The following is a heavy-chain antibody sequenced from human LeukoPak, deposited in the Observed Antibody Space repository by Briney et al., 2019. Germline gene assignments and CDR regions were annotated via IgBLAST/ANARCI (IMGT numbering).Heavy chain of an antibody. Sequence: RPGGSLRLSCAVSGSTFSSYWMTWVRQAPGKGLEWVAKIKEDGSEKYYVDSVKGRFTVSRDNVKNSLFLQMNSLRAEDTAAYYCARLHSAIYYGDAFDIWGQGTMVTVSS. CDR3: ARLHSAIYYGDAFDI. CDR1: GSTFSSYW. J-gene: IGHJ3*02. CDR2: IKEDGSEK. D-gene: IGHD1-26*01. V-gene: IGHV3-7*03.